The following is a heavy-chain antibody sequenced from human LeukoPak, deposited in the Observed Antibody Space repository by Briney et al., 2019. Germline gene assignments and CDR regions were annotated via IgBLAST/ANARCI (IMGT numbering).Heavy chain of an antibody. J-gene: IGHJ6*02. CDR2: INTNGANT. Sequence: GGSLRLSCSASGFTFKSYAMHWVRQAPGKGLEYVSSINTNGANTYYADSVKGRFTISRDDAKNTLYLQMNSLRAEDTAVYYCARDNYYYYGMDVWGQGTTVTVSS. CDR3: ARDNYYYYGMDV. V-gene: IGHV3-64*04. CDR1: GFTFKSYA.